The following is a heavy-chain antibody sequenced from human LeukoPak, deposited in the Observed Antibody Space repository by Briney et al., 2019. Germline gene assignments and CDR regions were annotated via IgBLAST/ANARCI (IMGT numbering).Heavy chain of an antibody. CDR2: INPQSGDT. CDR3: ARELQLDDCTRINCYQPMVDP. V-gene: IGHV1-2*02. J-gene: IGHJ5*02. CDR1: GYTFTDYH. D-gene: IGHD2-8*01. Sequence: ASVKVSCKASGYTFTDYHMHRVRQAPGQGFEWMGWINPQSGDTKYAQNLQGRVTMTRDTSISTAYMDLSSLRSDDTAVYYCARELQLDDCTRINCYQPMVDPWGQGTLVTVSS.